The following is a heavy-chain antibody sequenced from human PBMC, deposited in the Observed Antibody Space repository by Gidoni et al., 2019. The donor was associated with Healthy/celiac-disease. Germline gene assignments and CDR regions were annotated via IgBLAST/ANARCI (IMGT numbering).Heavy chain of an antibody. CDR2: ISYDGSNK. Sequence: QVQLVESGGGVVQPGRSLRLSRAVSGFTFSSYAMHWVRQAPGKGLEWVAVISYDGSNKYSADSVKGRFTISRDNSKNTLYLQMNSLRAEDTAVYYCARDGATAILEDAFDIWGQGTMVTVSS. J-gene: IGHJ3*02. V-gene: IGHV3-30*04. D-gene: IGHD2-2*02. CDR1: GFTFSSYA. CDR3: ARDGATAILEDAFDI.